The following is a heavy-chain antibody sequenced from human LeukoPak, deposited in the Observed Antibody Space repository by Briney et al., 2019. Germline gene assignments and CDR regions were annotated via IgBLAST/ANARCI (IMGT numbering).Heavy chain of an antibody. CDR1: GFTFSSYS. J-gene: IGHJ4*02. D-gene: IGHD2-2*01. V-gene: IGHV3-21*01. Sequence: GGSLRLSCAASGFTFSSYSMNWVRQAPGKGLEWVSSISSSSSYIYYADSVKGRFTISRDNAKNSLYLQMNSLRAEDTAVYYCASRGSRELWYQLPEYYFDYWGQGTLVTVSS. CDR3: ASRGSRELWYQLPEYYFDY. CDR2: ISSSSSYI.